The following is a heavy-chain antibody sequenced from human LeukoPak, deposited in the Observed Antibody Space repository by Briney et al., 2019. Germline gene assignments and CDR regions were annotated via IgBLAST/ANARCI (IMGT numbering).Heavy chain of an antibody. CDR2: ISSTSSTI. J-gene: IGHJ4*02. V-gene: IGHV3-48*02. Sequence: GGSLRLSCVASGFTFSNYNMNWVRQAPGKGLEWVSYISSTSSTIYYADSVKGRFTISRDNAKNSLSLQMNSLRDEETAVYYFATWIVDGSLFDFWGQGTLVTVSS. CDR3: ATWIVDGSLFDF. D-gene: IGHD6-19*01. CDR1: GFTFSNYN.